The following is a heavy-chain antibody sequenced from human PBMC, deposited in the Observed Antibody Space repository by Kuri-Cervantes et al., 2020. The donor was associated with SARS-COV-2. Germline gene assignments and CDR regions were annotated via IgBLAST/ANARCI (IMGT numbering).Heavy chain of an antibody. CDR3: ANVFDIAARPMDY. CDR2: INHSGST. J-gene: IGHJ4*02. V-gene: IGHV4-39*07. CDR1: GFSLSTSGM. D-gene: IGHD6-6*01. Sequence: SGPTLVKPTQTLTLTCTFSGFSLSTSGMCVSWIRQPPGKGLEWIGEINHSGSTNYNPSLKSRVTISVDTSKNQFSLKLSSVTAADTAVYYCANVFDIAARPMDYWGQGTLVTVSS.